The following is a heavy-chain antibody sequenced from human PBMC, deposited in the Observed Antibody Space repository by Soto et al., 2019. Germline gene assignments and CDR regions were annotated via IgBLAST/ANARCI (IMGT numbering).Heavy chain of an antibody. V-gene: IGHV3-74*01. J-gene: IGHJ4*02. CDR3: ARGGAMGVDY. D-gene: IGHD1-26*01. CDR1: GFTFNPHW. CDR2: IYFDGITT. Sequence: EVQLVESGGGVVQPGGSLSLSCTASGFTFNPHWMHWVRQAPGKGLVWVSRIYFDGITTNHADSVKGRLTVSRDNAKNTVYLHVNTLRDADTAVYYCARGGAMGVDYWGQGTLVTVSS.